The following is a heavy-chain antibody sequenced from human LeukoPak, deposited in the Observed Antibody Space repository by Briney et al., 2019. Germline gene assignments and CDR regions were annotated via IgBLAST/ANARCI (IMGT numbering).Heavy chain of an antibody. V-gene: IGHV3-30-3*01. CDR3: AKDNNDYGDENTNPDVD. D-gene: IGHD4-17*01. J-gene: IGHJ4*02. CDR2: ISYDGSNK. Sequence: GGSLRLSCAASGFTFSSYAMRWVRQALGKGLEWVAVISYDGSNKYYADSVKGRFTISRDNSKNTLYLQMNSLGAEDTAVYYCAKDNNDYGDENTNPDVDWGQGTLVTVSS. CDR1: GFTFSSYA.